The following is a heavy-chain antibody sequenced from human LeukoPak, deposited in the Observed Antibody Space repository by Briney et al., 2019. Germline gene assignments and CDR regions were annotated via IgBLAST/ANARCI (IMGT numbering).Heavy chain of an antibody. V-gene: IGHV3-30*02. CDR3: ARRGRLRYDGFQH. D-gene: IGHD6-25*01. Sequence: PGGSLRLSCAASGFTFSSYGMHWVRQASGKGLEWVAFIRYDGSNKYYADSVKGRFTISRDNSKNTLYLQMNSLRAEDTAVYYCARRGRLRYDGFQHWGQGTLVTVSS. CDR1: GFTFSSYG. CDR2: IRYDGSNK. J-gene: IGHJ1*01.